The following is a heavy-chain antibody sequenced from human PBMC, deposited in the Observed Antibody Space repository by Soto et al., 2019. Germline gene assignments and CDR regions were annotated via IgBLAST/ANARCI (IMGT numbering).Heavy chain of an antibody. Sequence: PSETLSLTFTVSGDSISSSSYYWGWIRQPPGKGLEWIGSIYYSGSTYYNPSLKSRVTISVDTSKNQFSLKLSSVTAADTAVYYCASFEPRWLLYWAFDYWGQGTLVTVSS. D-gene: IGHD3-3*01. CDR2: IYYSGST. CDR3: ASFEPRWLLYWAFDY. V-gene: IGHV4-39*01. CDR1: GDSISSSSYY. J-gene: IGHJ4*02.